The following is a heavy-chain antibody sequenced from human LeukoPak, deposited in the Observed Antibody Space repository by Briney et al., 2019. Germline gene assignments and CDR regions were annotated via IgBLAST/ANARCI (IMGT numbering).Heavy chain of an antibody. Sequence: SQTLSLTCAISGDSVSSKTAAWNWIRQSPSRGLEWLGRTYYRSKWYNDYAEFVESRITIYPSTSKNQFSLQLNSVTPEDTAVYYCARDWDWTGYYDPSLNYFDYWGQGTLVTVSS. V-gene: IGHV6-1*01. J-gene: IGHJ4*02. CDR3: ARDWDWTGYYDPSLNYFDY. D-gene: IGHD3/OR15-3a*01. CDR2: TYYRSKWYN. CDR1: GDSVSSKTAA.